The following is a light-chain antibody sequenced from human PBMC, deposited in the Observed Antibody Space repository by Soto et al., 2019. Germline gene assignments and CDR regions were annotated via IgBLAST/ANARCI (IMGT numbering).Light chain of an antibody. Sequence: QSVLTQPASVSGSPGQSITISRTGTSSDVGNYNLVSWYQHHPGKAPKLMIYEVSKRPSGVSYRFSGSKSGNTASLTISGLQAEDESDYHCCSYAGSSTLVFGGGTKLTVL. J-gene: IGLJ2*01. CDR1: SSDVGNYNL. V-gene: IGLV2-23*02. CDR2: EVS. CDR3: CSYAGSSTLV.